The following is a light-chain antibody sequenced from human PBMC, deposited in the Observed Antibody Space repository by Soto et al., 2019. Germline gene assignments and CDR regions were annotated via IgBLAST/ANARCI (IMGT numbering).Light chain of an antibody. J-gene: IGLJ2*01. Sequence: QSALTQPASVSGSPGQSITISGTGTSSDVGTYNFVSWYRQHPVKAPILIIFDVSSRPSGISNRFSGSKSGNTASLTISGVQAEDEDDYYCSSYENCDTVIFGGGTKLTVL. CDR3: SSYENCDTVI. CDR1: SSDVGTYNF. CDR2: DVS. V-gene: IGLV2-14*01.